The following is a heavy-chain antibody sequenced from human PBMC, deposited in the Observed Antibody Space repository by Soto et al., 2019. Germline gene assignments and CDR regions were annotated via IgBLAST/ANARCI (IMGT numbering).Heavy chain of an antibody. J-gene: IGHJ6*02. CDR3: AMIVQKDVSLLPNYPNGIHV. D-gene: IGHD3-22*01. Sequence: PSETLSLTCTVSGGSVRGGYYYWSWIRQPPGKGLEWIGYIDYSGSTNYNPSLKSRVTMSIDTSKNQFSLKLSSVTAADTAVYYCAMIVQKDVSLLPNYPNGIHVWGPAPTVTVFS. CDR1: GGSVRGGYYY. V-gene: IGHV4-61*01. CDR2: IDYSGST.